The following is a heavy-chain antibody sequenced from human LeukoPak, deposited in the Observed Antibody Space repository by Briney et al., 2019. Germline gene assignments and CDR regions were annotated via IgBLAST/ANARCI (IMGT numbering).Heavy chain of an antibody. CDR3: ARLFPSMVRGVTVYWFDP. Sequence: SETLSLTCTVSGGSISSSGYYWGWIRKPPGKGLEWIGSIYYSGSTYYNPSLKSRVTISVDTSKNQFSLKLSSVTAADTAVYYCARLFPSMVRGVTVYWFDPWGQGTLVTVSS. J-gene: IGHJ5*02. CDR1: GGSISSSGYY. CDR2: IYYSGST. D-gene: IGHD3-10*01. V-gene: IGHV4-39*01.